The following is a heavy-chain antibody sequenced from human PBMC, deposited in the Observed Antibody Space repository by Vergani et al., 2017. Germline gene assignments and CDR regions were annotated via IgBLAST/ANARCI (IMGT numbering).Heavy chain of an antibody. V-gene: IGHV4-30-4*08. Sequence: QVQLQESGPGLVKPSQTLSLTCTVSGGSISSGDYYWSWIRQPPGKGLEWIGYIYYSGSTYYNPSLKSRVTISVDTSKNQFSLKLSSVTAADTAVYYCASTPGGTDGDYAFDYWGQGTLVTVSS. CDR2: IYYSGST. D-gene: IGHD4-17*01. CDR1: GGSISSGDYY. J-gene: IGHJ4*02. CDR3: ASTPGGTDGDYAFDY.